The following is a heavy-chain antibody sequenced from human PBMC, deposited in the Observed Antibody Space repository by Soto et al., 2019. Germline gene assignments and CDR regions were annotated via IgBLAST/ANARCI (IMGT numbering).Heavy chain of an antibody. CDR2: IFYSGSTTY. CDR1: GGSISGDY. Sequence: SETLSLTCTVSGGSISGDYWIWMRQPPGEGMEWIGYIFYSGSTTYNNNPSLKSRVTISVDTSKNQFSLSLSSVTAADTAVYYCARVGSRGCLPSYSGQRTPVTGSS. V-gene: IGHV4-59*01. CDR3: ARVGSRGCLPSY. J-gene: IGHJ4*02. D-gene: IGHD6-19*01.